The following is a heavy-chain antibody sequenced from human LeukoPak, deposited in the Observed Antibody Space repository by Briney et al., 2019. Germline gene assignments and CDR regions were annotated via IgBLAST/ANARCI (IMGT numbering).Heavy chain of an antibody. CDR2: INPSGGST. J-gene: IGHJ5*02. CDR3: ARGIFGVVTTFDWFDH. CDR1: GYTFTSYY. V-gene: IGHV1-46*01. D-gene: IGHD3-3*01. Sequence: WASVKVSCKASGYTFTSYYMHWVRQAPGQGLEWMGIINPSGGSTSYAQKFQGRVTMTRDTSTSTVYMELSSLRSEDTAVYYCARGIFGVVTTFDWFDHWGQGTLVTVSS.